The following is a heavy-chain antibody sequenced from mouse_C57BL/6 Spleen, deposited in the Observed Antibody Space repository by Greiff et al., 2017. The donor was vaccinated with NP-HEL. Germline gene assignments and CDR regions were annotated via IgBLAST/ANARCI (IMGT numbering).Heavy chain of an antibody. J-gene: IGHJ2*01. CDR1: GYTFTSYW. CDR3: ARGAFIPTVPYYFDY. D-gene: IGHD1-1*01. V-gene: IGHV1-64*01. CDR2: IHPNSGST. Sequence: QVQLQQPGAELVKPGASVKLSCKASGYTFTSYWMHWVKQRPGQGLEWIGMIHPNSGSTNYNEKFKSKATLTVDKSSSTAYMQLSSLTSEDSAVYYCARGAFIPTVPYYFDYWGQGTTLTVAS.